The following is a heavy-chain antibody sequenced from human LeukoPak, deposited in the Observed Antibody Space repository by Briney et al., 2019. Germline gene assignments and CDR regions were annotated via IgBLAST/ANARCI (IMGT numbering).Heavy chain of an antibody. CDR1: GFTFRRYS. J-gene: IGHJ4*02. CDR3: ARDDLTNGYNGNF. D-gene: IGHD5-24*01. CDR2: INEGSNNI. Sequence: GGSLRLSCAASGFTFRRYSMNWIRQAPGKGLEWISYINEGSNNIFYADSAKGRFTISRDNAKNSLHLQMNSLRVDDTAVYYCARDDLTNGYNGNFWGQGTLVTVSS. V-gene: IGHV3-48*01.